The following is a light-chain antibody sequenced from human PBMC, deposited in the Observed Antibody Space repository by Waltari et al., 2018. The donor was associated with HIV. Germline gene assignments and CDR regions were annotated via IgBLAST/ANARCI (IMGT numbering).Light chain of an antibody. Sequence: QSALTQHASVSGSPGQSITISCIGSSNDVGDYNHVAWYQQHPDKAPKLLIYDVTNRPPGVSNRFSCSKSGNTASLAISGLQAEDEADYFCTAYKYSTRSYVFGTGTKVTVL. V-gene: IGLV2-14*03. CDR2: DVT. J-gene: IGLJ1*01. CDR1: SNDVGDYNH. CDR3: TAYKYSTRSYV.